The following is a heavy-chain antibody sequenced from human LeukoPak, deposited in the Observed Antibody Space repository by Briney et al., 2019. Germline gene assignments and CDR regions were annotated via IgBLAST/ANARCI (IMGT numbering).Heavy chain of an antibody. CDR3: PRAMATLSGEISWFAP. V-gene: IGHV3-74*01. CDR2: INSDGSTT. Sequence: GGSLRLSCAASGFTFSNYWMFWVRQAPGKGLVWVSRINSDGSTTNYTDSVKGRFTISRDNAKNTLYLQMNSLRAEDTAVYFCPRAMATLSGEISWFAPWGQGTRVTVSS. J-gene: IGHJ5*02. CDR1: GFTFSNYW. D-gene: IGHD5-24*01.